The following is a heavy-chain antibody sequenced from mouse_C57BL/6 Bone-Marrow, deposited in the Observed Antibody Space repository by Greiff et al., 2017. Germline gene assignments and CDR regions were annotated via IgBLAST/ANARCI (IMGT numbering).Heavy chain of an antibody. CDR2: ISDGGSYT. CDR1: GFTFSSYA. J-gene: IGHJ3*01. Sequence: DVMLVESGGGLVKPGGSLKLSCAASGFTFSSYAMSWVRQTPEQRLEWVATISDGGSYTYYPDNVKGRFTISRDNAKNNLYLQMSHLKSEDTALYYCARDEGKAYWGQGTLVTVSA. CDR3: ARDEGKAY. V-gene: IGHV5-4*01.